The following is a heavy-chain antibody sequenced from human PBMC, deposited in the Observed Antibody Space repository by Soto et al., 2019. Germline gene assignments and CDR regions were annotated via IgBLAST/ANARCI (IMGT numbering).Heavy chain of an antibody. CDR2: MNPNSGNT. Sequence: GASVKVSCKASGYTFTSYDINWVRQATGRGLEWMGWMNPNSGNTGYAQKFQGRVTMTRNTSISTAYMELSSLRSEDTAVYYCARVHYDILTGWSYGMDVWGQGTTVTVSS. CDR1: GYTFTSYD. CDR3: ARVHYDILTGWSYGMDV. V-gene: IGHV1-8*01. J-gene: IGHJ6*02. D-gene: IGHD3-9*01.